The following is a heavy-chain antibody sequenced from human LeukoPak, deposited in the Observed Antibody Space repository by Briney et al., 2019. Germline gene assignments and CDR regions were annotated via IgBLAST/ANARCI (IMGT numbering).Heavy chain of an antibody. J-gene: IGHJ4*02. CDR1: GFTFSSYS. Sequence: GGSLRLSCAASGFTFSSYSMNWVRQAPGKGLEWVSSISSSSSYIYYADSVKGRFTISRDNAKNSLYLQMNSLRAEDTAVYYCARDSYYYDSSGYSSPSDYWGQGTLVTVSS. CDR2: ISSSSSYI. D-gene: IGHD3-22*01. V-gene: IGHV3-21*01. CDR3: ARDSYYYDSSGYSSPSDY.